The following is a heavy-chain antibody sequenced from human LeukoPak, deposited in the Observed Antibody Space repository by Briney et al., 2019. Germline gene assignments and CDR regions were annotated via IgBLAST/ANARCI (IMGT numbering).Heavy chain of an antibody. CDR2: ISGSGGST. V-gene: IGHV3-23*01. D-gene: IGHD1-26*01. CDR3: AKDLGRYRNNFFDY. J-gene: IGHJ4*02. Sequence: PGGSLRLSCAASGFTFSSYAMSWVRQAPRKGLEWVSAISGSGGSTYYADSVKGRFTISRDNSKNTLYLQMNSLRADDTAVYYCAKDLGRYRNNFFDYWGQGNLVTVSS. CDR1: GFTFSSYA.